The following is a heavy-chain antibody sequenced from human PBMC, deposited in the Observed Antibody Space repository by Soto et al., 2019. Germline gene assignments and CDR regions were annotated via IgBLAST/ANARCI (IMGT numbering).Heavy chain of an antibody. CDR1: GYSFTSYG. CDR2: ISGYKAKT. Sequence: QVQLVQSGAEVKKPGASVKVSCTASGYSFTSYGISWVRQAPGQGLEWMGWISGYKAKTKYAQKFQGRVTMTTDTATSTAYMDLRSLRSDDTAVYYCARGTTATTTPTYYYMDVWGKGTTVTVSS. D-gene: IGHD4-4*01. J-gene: IGHJ6*03. CDR3: ARGTTATTTPTYYYMDV. V-gene: IGHV1-18*01.